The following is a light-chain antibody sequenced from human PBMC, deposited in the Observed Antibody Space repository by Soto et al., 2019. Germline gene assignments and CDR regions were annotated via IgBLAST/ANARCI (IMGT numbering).Light chain of an antibody. J-gene: IGLJ1*01. CDR2: RNN. Sequence: QSVLTQPPSVSGAPGQRVTISCTGSSSNIGAGYDVHWYQQLPGTAPKLLIYRNNNRPSGVPDRFSGSKSGTSASLAITGLQAEDEADYYCQSYDSSLSGYVFGTGTKVTV. CDR3: QSYDSSLSGYV. V-gene: IGLV1-40*01. CDR1: SSNIGAGYD.